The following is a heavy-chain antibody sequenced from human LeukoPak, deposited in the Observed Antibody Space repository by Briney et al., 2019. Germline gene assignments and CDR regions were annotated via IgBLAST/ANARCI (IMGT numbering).Heavy chain of an antibody. CDR2: IGSSTTYM. D-gene: IGHD4-23*01. J-gene: IGHJ4*02. CDR3: ARDREVVTPYYFDY. V-gene: IGHV3-21*01. CDR1: GFTFSSYS. Sequence: PGGSLRLSCAASGFTFSSYSMNWVRQAPGKGLEWVSSIGSSTTYMYYADSLKGRFTISRDNAKNSLYLQMNSLRAEDTAVYYCARDREVVTPYYFDYWGQGTLVTVSS.